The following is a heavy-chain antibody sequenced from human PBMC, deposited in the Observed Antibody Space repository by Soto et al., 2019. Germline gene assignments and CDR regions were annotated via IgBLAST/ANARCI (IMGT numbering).Heavy chain of an antibody. V-gene: IGHV4-39*01. Sequence: SETLSLTCTVSGVSIHNSHSFWGWIRQPPGKGLEFIGTVYYSGGAHYNSSLKSRVTISVDTANNQVSLRMRSLTAADTAVYYCGRVVEGATRHTDLDAGGQGTLVTVSS. CDR2: VYYSGGA. J-gene: IGHJ5*02. D-gene: IGHD2-21*01. CDR3: GRVVEGATRHTDLDA. CDR1: GVSIHNSHSF.